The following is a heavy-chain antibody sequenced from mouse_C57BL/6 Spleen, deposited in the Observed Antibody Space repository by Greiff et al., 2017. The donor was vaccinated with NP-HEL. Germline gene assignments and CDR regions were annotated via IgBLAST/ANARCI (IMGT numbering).Heavy chain of an antibody. V-gene: IGHV1-19*01. CDR1: GYTFTDYY. CDR3: ARRDYAFDY. Sequence: EVQLQQSGPVLVKPGASVKMSCKASGYTFTDYYMNWVKQSHGKSLEWIGVINPYNDGTSYNQKFKGKATLTVDKSSSTAYMELNSLTSEDSAVYYCARRDYAFDYWGQGTTLTVSS. CDR2: INPYNDGT. D-gene: IGHD1-1*01. J-gene: IGHJ2*01.